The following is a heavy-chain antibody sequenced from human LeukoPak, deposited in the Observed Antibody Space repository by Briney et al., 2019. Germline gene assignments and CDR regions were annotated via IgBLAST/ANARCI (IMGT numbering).Heavy chain of an antibody. J-gene: IGHJ4*02. CDR2: VHYSGTT. CDR1: DGSITNYD. V-gene: IGHV4-59*12. D-gene: IGHD3-10*01. Sequence: SETLSLTCTVSDGSITNYDWSWVRQPPGKGLEFIGHVHYSGTTNYNPSLRSRVTISIDTSKQHFFLKLKSVTAADTAVYYCARRAYSGVLLRTRTNFDYWGQGTLVTVSS. CDR3: ARRAYSGVLLRTRTNFDY.